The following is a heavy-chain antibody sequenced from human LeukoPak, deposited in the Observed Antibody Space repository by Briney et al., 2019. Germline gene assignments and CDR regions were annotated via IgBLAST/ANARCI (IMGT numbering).Heavy chain of an antibody. V-gene: IGHV1-8*01. CDR2: MNPNSGNT. Sequence: ASVKVSCKASGYTFTSYDINWVRQATGQGLEWTGWMNPNSGNTGYAQKFQGRVTMTRNTSISTAYMELSSLRSEDTAVYYCATLTGESVPYYYYGMDVWGQGTTVTVSS. D-gene: IGHD7-27*01. J-gene: IGHJ6*02. CDR1: GYTFTSYD. CDR3: ATLTGESVPYYYYGMDV.